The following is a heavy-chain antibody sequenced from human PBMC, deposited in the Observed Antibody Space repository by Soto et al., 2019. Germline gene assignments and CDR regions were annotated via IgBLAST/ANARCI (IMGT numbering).Heavy chain of an antibody. J-gene: IGHJ5*02. D-gene: IGHD3-3*01. CDR1: GFAFSTYS. V-gene: IGHV3-48*01. Sequence: EVRLVQSGRALAQPGGSLRLSCAATGFAFSTYSMSWVRQAPGKGLEWLSSISSGSRTIDYADSAKGRFIISRDNARELLFLQMNSLTVEDTAVYYCARDVEWCDAWGQGTLVTVSS. CDR2: ISSGSRTI. CDR3: ARDVEWCDA.